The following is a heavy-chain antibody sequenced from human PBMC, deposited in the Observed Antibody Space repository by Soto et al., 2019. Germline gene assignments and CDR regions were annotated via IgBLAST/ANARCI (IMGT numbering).Heavy chain of an antibody. D-gene: IGHD6-19*01. CDR1: GFTFSGYG. CDR3: AKEGGWNNWYFDL. J-gene: IGHJ2*01. V-gene: IGHV3-30*18. CDR2: VSYDGNAK. Sequence: QAQLVESGGGVVQPGMSLRLSCAASGFTFSGYGMHWLRQAPGKGLEWAAVVSYDGNAKYYADSGEGRFTISRDNSKNTLYLHMNSLRTGDTAVYYCAKEGGWNNWYFDLWGRGTLVTVSS.